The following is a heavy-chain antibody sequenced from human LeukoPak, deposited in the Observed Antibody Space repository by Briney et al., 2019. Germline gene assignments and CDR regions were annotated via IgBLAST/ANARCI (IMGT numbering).Heavy chain of an antibody. V-gene: IGHV4-38-2*01. J-gene: IGHJ5*02. D-gene: IGHD2-21*02. Sequence: SETLSLTCAVSGYSISSGYYWGWIRQPPGKGLEWIGSIYHSGSTYYNPSLKSRVTISVGTSKNQFSLNLSSVTAADTAVYYCARGSGATEFDPWGQGTLVTVSS. CDR3: ARGSGATEFDP. CDR2: IYHSGST. CDR1: GYSISSGYY.